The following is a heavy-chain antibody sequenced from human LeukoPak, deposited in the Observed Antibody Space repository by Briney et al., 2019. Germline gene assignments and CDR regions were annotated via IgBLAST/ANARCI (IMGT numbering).Heavy chain of an antibody. J-gene: IGHJ4*02. CDR2: INPSGGST. Sequence: GGSLRLSCAASGFTFSSYAMHWVRQAPGQGLEWMGIINPSGGSTIYAQKFQGRVTMTRDMSTSTVYMELSSLRSEDTAVYYCARDRGDDILTGYYRYYFDYWGQGTLVTVSS. CDR1: GFTFSSYA. D-gene: IGHD3-9*01. V-gene: IGHV1-46*01. CDR3: ARDRGDDILTGYYRYYFDY.